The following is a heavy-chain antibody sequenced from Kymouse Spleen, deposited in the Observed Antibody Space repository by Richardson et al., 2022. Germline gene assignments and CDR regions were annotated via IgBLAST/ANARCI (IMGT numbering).Heavy chain of an antibody. CDR2: INHSGST. CDR1: GGSFSGYY. V-gene: IGHV4-34*01. Sequence: QVQLQQWGAGLLKPSETLSLTCAVYGGSFSGYYWSWIRQPPGKGLEWIGEINHSGSTNYNPSLKSRVTISVDTSKNQFSLKLSSVTAADTAVYYCARGHYYGSGSYYQLSYYYYYYGMDVWGQGTTVTVSS. J-gene: IGHJ6*02. CDR3: ARGHYYGSGSYYQLSYYYYYYGMDV. D-gene: IGHD3-10*01.